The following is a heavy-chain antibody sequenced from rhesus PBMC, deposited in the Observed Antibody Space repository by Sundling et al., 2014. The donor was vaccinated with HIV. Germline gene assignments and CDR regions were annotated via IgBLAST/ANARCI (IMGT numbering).Heavy chain of an antibody. CDR2: IYSSRGNT. Sequence: QVQLQESGPGLLKPSETLSLTCAVSGGSISGGYGWGWIRQPPGKGLEWIGSIYSSRGNTYYNPSLKSRVTISTDTSKNQFSLKVSSVTAADTAVYYCARDASSNIWTGYPSQVGYFDLWGPGTPITISS. J-gene: IGHJ2*01. D-gene: IGHD3-3*01. CDR1: GGSISGGYG. CDR3: ARDASSNIWTGYPSQVGYFDL. V-gene: IGHV4-76*01.